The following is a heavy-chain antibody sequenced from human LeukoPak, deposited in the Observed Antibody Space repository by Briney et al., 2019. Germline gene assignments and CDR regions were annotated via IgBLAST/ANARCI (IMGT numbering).Heavy chain of an antibody. CDR1: GFTFSSYW. D-gene: IGHD3-3*01. Sequence: GGSLRLSCAASGFTFSSYWMSWVRQVPGKGLEWVANIKQDESEKYYVDSVKGRFTISRDNAKNSLYLQMNSLRAEDTAVYYCARDQVYAFWSGRFDYYYYYMDVWGKGTTVTVSS. CDR3: ARDQVYAFWSGRFDYYYYYMDV. V-gene: IGHV3-7*01. J-gene: IGHJ6*03. CDR2: IKQDESEK.